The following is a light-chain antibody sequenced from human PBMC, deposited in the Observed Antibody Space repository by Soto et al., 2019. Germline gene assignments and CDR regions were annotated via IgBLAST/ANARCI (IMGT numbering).Light chain of an antibody. CDR2: DVS. Sequence: DIQMTQSPSTLSASVGDRVTITCRASQSISNWLAWYHQKPGKAPKLLIYDVSNLQSVVPSRFSGSGSWTEFTLTISSLQPDDSATYYCQQYNTFWTFGQGTKVEI. V-gene: IGKV1-5*01. CDR1: QSISNW. J-gene: IGKJ1*01. CDR3: QQYNTFWT.